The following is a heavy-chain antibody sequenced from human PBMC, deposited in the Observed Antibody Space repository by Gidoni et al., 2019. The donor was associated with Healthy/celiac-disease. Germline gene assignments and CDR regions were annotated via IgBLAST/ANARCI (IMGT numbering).Heavy chain of an antibody. CDR3: ARVHLYLSTDYYYGMDV. CDR2: IIPIFGTA. J-gene: IGHJ6*02. V-gene: IGHV1-69*01. CDR1: GGTLSSYA. Sequence: QVQLVQSGAEVKKPGSSVKVSCKASGGTLSSYAISWVRQAPGQGLEWMGGIIPIFGTANYAQKFQGRVTITADESTSTAYMELSSLRSEDTAVYYCARVHLYLSTDYYYGMDVWGQGTTVTVSS.